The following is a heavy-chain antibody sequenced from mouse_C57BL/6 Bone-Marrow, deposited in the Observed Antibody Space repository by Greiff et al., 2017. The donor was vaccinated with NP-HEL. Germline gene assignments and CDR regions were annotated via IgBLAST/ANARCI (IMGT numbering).Heavy chain of an antibody. J-gene: IGHJ1*03. D-gene: IGHD1-1*01. V-gene: IGHV14-4*01. CDR3: TTYYDGSSWRYFDV. CDR2: IDPENGDT. CDR1: GFNIKDDY. Sequence: VQLQQSGAELVRPGASVKLSCTASGFNIKDDYMHWVKQRPEQGLEWIGWIDPENGDTEYASKFQGKATITADTSSNTAYLQLSSLTSEDTAVYYCTTYYDGSSWRYFDVWGTGTTVTVSS.